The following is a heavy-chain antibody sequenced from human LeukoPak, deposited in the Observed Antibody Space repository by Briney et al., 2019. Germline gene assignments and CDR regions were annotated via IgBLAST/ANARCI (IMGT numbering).Heavy chain of an antibody. CDR2: FDVIDAKT. J-gene: IGHJ4*02. V-gene: IGHV1-24*01. D-gene: IGHD5-18*01. Sequence: ASVKVSCTVSGSSLTELSLYWVRQAPGKGLEWMGGFDVIDAKTFYAQKFQGRVTMTEDSTTDTAYMELSSLRSDDTAFYYCAAGRPYSLLDYWGQGTLLTVSS. CDR1: GSSLTELS. CDR3: AAGRPYSLLDY.